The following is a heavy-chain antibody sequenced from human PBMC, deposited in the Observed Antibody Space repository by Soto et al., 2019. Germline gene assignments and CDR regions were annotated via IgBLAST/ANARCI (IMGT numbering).Heavy chain of an antibody. CDR2: ISSDGSNK. J-gene: IGHJ4*02. D-gene: IGHD6-19*01. Sequence: QVQLVESGGGVVQPGRSLRLSCAASGFTVSSYAMHWVRQAPGKGMEWVAVISSDGSNKYYADSVKGRFTISRDNSKNTLYLQMNSLRAEDTAVYYCARDREGRWPVSSHYFDYWGQGTLVTVSS. CDR3: ARDREGRWPVSSHYFDY. V-gene: IGHV3-30-3*01. CDR1: GFTVSSYA.